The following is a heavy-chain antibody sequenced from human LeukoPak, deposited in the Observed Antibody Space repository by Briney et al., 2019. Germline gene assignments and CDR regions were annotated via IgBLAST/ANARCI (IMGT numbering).Heavy chain of an antibody. J-gene: IGHJ4*02. V-gene: IGHV3-74*01. D-gene: IGHD6-6*01. Sequence: GGSLRLSCAASGFTFSYYWMDWVRQAPGKGLVWVSRINTDGGSTGYADSVKGRFTISRDNAKNTLYLQMNSLRAEDTAVYFCARATGATSSSGSYRFWGQGTLVTVSS. CDR2: INTDGGST. CDR1: GFTFSYYW. CDR3: ARATGATSSSGSYRF.